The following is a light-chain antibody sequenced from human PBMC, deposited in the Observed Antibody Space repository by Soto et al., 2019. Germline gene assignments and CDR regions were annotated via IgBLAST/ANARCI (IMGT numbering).Light chain of an antibody. Sequence: QSALTQPPSVSGSPGQSVTISCTGTSSDVGKYDRVSWYQQPPGTAPNLIIYEVTNRPSGVPARFSGSKSGNTASLTSSGLQAEDEAEYYCSSYISTSRYVFGAGTKLTVL. CDR1: SSDVGKYDR. CDR3: SSYISTSRYV. J-gene: IGLJ1*01. CDR2: EVT. V-gene: IGLV2-18*02.